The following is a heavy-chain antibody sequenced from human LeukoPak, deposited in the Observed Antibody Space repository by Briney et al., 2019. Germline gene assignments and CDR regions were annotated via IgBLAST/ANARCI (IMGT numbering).Heavy chain of an antibody. CDR1: GFTFSTYS. CDR2: IARSSGFI. CDR3: ARDILPGYIGEGLDY. V-gene: IGHV3-21*01. Sequence: GGSLRLSCAASGFTFSTYSMNWVRQAPGKGLEWVSSIARSSGFIYYADSVRGRFTISKDNAKNSLYLHMSSLRAEDTAVYYCARDILPGYIGEGLDYWGQGTLVTVSS. J-gene: IGHJ4*02. D-gene: IGHD3-9*01.